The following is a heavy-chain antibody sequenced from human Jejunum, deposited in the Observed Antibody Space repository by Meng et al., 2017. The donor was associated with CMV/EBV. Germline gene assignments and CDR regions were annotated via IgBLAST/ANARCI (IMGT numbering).Heavy chain of an antibody. CDR3: ASLWEGGY. CDR2: IKQDESTK. J-gene: IGHJ4*02. D-gene: IGHD1-26*01. Sequence: SWAARGFSFGDYWMSWVRQAPGKGLEWVAGIKQDESTKYYVASVKGRFTISRDNAKRSLFLQMNSLRVEDTSVYYCASLWEGGYWGQGTLVTVSS. CDR1: GFSFGDYW. V-gene: IGHV3-7*01.